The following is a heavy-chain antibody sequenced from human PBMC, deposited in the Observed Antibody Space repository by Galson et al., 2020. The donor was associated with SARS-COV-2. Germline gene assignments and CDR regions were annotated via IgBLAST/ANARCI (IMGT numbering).Heavy chain of an antibody. CDR2: IIPILGIA. CDR1: GGTFSIYA. V-gene: IGHV1-69*10. CDR3: ASSRMDSSGDYQGPWDY. Sequence: SVKVSCKASGGTFSIYAITWVRQAPGQGLEWMGGIIPILGIANYAQKFQGRVTITADKSTGTVYMDLSSLRSEDTAVYYCASSRMDSSGDYQGPWDYWGQGTLVTVSS. D-gene: IGHD3-22*01. J-gene: IGHJ4*02.